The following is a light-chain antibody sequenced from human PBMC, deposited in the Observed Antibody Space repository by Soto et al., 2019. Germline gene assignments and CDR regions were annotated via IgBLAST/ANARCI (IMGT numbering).Light chain of an antibody. CDR3: QQYNNWPHT. Sequence: PRDQALVPRWASQSVNIYLAWYQLKDGQVPRLVIYGASTRATDIPARCSGSASGTEFTLTISSLQSEYFAEYCCQQYNNWPHTSGDGTKVDIK. CDR2: GAS. V-gene: IGKV3-15*01. CDR1: QSVNIY. J-gene: IGKJ4*02.